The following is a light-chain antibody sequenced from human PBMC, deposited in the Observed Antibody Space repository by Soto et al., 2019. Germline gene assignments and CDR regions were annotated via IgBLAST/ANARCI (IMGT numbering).Light chain of an antibody. CDR1: SSDFGSSNF. CDR2: EAT. CDR3: CAYVGSSTVYLV. Sequence: QSALTQPASVSGSPGQSITISCTGTSSDFGSSNFVSWYQHHPGKAPKLIIYEATKRPSGVSDRCSGSKSGNTASLTISGLQAEDEADYPCCAYVGSSTVYLVFGGGTKLTVL. V-gene: IGLV2-23*02. J-gene: IGLJ2*01.